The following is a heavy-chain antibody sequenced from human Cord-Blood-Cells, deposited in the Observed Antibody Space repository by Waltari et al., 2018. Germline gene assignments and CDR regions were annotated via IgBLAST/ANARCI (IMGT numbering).Heavy chain of an antibody. CDR1: GGTFSSYA. D-gene: IGHD2-2*01. Sequence: QVQLVQSGAAVKTPESSVKVSCKASGGTFSSYAISWLRQAPGQGLEWMGGIIAICGTANYAQKFQGRVTITADKSTSTAYMELSSLRSEDTAVYYCARGLYCSSTSCYHDAFDIWGQGTMVTVSS. J-gene: IGHJ3*02. V-gene: IGHV1-69*06. CDR2: IIAICGTA. CDR3: ARGLYCSSTSCYHDAFDI.